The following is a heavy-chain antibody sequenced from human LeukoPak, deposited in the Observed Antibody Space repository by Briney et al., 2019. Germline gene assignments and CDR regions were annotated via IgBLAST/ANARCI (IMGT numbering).Heavy chain of an antibody. J-gene: IGHJ4*02. V-gene: IGHV5-51*01. D-gene: IGHD3-10*01. CDR2: IYPGDSDT. CDR3: ARLSTFYGSGSQAGDY. CDR1: GYSFTSYW. Sequence: GESLKISCKGSGYSFTSYWIGWVRQMPGKGLEWMGIIYPGDSDTRYSPSFQGQVTISADKSISTAYLQWSSLKASDTAMYYCARLSTFYGSGSQAGDYWGQGTLVTVSS.